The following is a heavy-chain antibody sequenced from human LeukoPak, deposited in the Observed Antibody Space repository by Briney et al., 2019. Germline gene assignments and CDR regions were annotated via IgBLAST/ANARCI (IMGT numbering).Heavy chain of an antibody. CDR3: ARGIHYGDYYFDY. J-gene: IGHJ4*02. D-gene: IGHD4-17*01. Sequence: PGGSLRLSCAASGFSFSSYAMSWVRQAPGKGLEWVSVTYGNNTTYYADSVKGRFTLSRDNAKNALYLHINSLRAEDTAVYYCARGIHYGDYYFDYWGQGTLVTVSS. CDR1: GFSFSSYA. V-gene: IGHV3-23*05. CDR2: TYGNNTT.